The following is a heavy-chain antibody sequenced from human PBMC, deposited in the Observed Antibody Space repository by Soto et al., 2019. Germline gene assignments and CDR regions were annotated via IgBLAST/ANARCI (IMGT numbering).Heavy chain of an antibody. V-gene: IGHV4-34*01. D-gene: IGHD3-10*01. Sequence: QAQLQQWGAGLLKPSETLSLTCAVSGGSLSGYYWSWIRQPPGKGLEWIGEINHSGTINYNPSVKSRVTVSIDTSKKQFSLKLSSVTAADTAVYYCARGRSHYGSGSLDWFDPWGPGTLVTVSS. CDR3: ARGRSHYGSGSLDWFDP. CDR2: INHSGTI. J-gene: IGHJ5*02. CDR1: GGSLSGYY.